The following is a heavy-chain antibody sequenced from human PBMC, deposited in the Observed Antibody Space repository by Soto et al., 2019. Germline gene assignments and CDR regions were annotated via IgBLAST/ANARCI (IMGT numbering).Heavy chain of an antibody. D-gene: IGHD5-18*01. CDR2: IYASGST. V-gene: IGHV4-4*07. CDR3: ARDHPGITAEGAPLYYDL. J-gene: IGHJ2*01. CDR1: GGSMSGSY. Sequence: SETLSLTCTVSGGSMSGSYWSWLRRPAGKGLDWIGRIYASGSTNYNPSLKSRVIMSVXTXXNXXXLXLXXVTXAXTAVYYCARDHPGITAEGAPLYYDLWGRGTLVT.